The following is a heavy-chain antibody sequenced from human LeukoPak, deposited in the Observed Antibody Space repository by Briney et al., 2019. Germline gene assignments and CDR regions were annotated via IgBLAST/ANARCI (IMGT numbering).Heavy chain of an antibody. J-gene: IGHJ4*02. CDR1: GGSISSGGYY. CDR2: IHHSGST. CDR3: VRVVGGVVSLDY. Sequence: ASETLSLTCTVSGGSISSGGYYWSWIRQPPGKGLEWIGYIHHSGSTYYNPSLKNRVTISVDRSKNQFSLNLSSVTAADTAVYYCVRVVGGVVSLDYWGQGTLVTVSS. D-gene: IGHD3-3*01. V-gene: IGHV4-30-2*01.